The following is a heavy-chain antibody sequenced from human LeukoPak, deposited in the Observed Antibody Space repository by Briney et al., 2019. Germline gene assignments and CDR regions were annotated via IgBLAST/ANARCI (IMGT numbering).Heavy chain of an antibody. Sequence: SETLSLTCTVSGGSISSSSYYWGWIRQPPGKGLEWIGSIYYSGSTYYNPSLKSRVTISVDTSKNQFSLKLSSVTAADTAVYYCARVQLWLPPAFDYWGQGTLVTVSS. CDR1: GGSISSSSYY. CDR2: IYYSGST. CDR3: ARVQLWLPPAFDY. J-gene: IGHJ4*02. V-gene: IGHV4-39*07. D-gene: IGHD5-18*01.